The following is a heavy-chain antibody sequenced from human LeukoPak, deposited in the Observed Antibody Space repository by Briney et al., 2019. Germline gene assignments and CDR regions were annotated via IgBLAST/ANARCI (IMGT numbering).Heavy chain of an antibody. CDR2: ISAYNGNT. Sequence: ASVKVSXKASGYTFTSYGISWVRQAPGQGLEWMGWISAYNGNTNYAQRLQGRVTMTTDTSTSTAYMELRSLRSDDTAVYYCARHIAATTNDYWGQGTLVTVSS. D-gene: IGHD6-6*01. CDR1: GYTFTSYG. CDR3: ARHIAATTNDY. V-gene: IGHV1-18*01. J-gene: IGHJ4*02.